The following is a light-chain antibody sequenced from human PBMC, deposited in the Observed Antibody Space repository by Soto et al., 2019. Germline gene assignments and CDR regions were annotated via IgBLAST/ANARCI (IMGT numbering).Light chain of an antibody. CDR3: QQSYNSPPIT. Sequence: DTELTQSPGALCASVRDRVTVTCRTRHIVDTSLNWYQQKPGKAPKLLIYAACSVQSGVPSRFRGSGYGTDFALTITSLQPEDFATYYCQQSYNSPPITFGQGRRLAVK. J-gene: IGKJ5*01. CDR2: AAC. CDR1: HIVDTS. V-gene: IGKV1-39*01.